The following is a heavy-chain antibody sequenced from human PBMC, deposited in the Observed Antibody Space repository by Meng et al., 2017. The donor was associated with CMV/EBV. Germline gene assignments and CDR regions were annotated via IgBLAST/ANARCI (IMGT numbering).Heavy chain of an antibody. J-gene: IGHJ5*02. CDR3: AGDRVTAAAGVGWFDP. CDR2: ISYDGSNK. V-gene: IGHV3-30*04. CDR1: GFTFSSYA. D-gene: IGHD6-13*01. Sequence: GESLKISCAASGFTFSSYAMHWVRQAPGKGLEWVAVISYDGSNKYYADSVKGRFTISRDNSKNTLYLQMNSLRAEDTAVYYCAGDRVTAAAGVGWFDPWGQGTLVTVSS.